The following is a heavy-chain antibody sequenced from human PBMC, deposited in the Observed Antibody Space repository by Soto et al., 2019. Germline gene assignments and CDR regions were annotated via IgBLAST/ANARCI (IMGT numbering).Heavy chain of an antibody. CDR3: AREEQLVQYFQH. CDR2: INPNSGGT. V-gene: IGHV1-2*04. D-gene: IGHD6-13*01. J-gene: IGHJ1*01. CDR1: GYTFTGYY. Sequence: QVQLVQSGAEVKKPGASVKVSCKASGYTFTGYYMHWVRQAPGQGLEWMGWINPNSGGTNYAKKFQGWVTMTRDTSISTAYMELSRVRSDDTAVYYCAREEQLVQYFQHWGQGTLVTVSS.